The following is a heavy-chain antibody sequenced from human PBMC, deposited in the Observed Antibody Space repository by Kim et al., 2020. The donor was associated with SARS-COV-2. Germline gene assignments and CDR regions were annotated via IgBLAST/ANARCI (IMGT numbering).Heavy chain of an antibody. Sequence: SETLSLTCTVSGGSISSGGYYWSWIRQHPGKGLEWIGYIYYIGSTYYNPSLKSRVTISLDTSKNQFSLRLNSVTAADTAVYYCARDGDTSGYRFYYWGQG. V-gene: IGHV4-31*03. CDR1: GGSISSGGYY. CDR2: IYYIGST. CDR3: ARDGDTSGYRFYY. J-gene: IGHJ4*02. D-gene: IGHD3-22*01.